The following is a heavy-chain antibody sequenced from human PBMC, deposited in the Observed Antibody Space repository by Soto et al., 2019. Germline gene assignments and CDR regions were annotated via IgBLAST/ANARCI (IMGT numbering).Heavy chain of an antibody. Sequence: SGTLSLTCTVSCGSVSSGSYYWSWIRQPPGKGLEWIGYIYNSGSTNYNPSLKSRVTISVDTSKNHFSLRMSSVTAAGTAVYYGARESDSGSYCFAYRGRGTLVTVSS. CDR3: ARESDSGSYCFAY. CDR1: CGSVSSGSYY. D-gene: IGHD3-10*01. CDR2: IYNSGST. J-gene: IGHJ4*02. V-gene: IGHV4-61*03.